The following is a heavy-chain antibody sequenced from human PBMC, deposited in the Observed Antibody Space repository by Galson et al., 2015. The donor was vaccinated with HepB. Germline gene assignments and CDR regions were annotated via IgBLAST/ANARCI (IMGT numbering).Heavy chain of an antibody. CDR1: GFTFSSYS. D-gene: IGHD3-22*01. Sequence: SLRLSCEASGFTFSSYSMNWVRQAPGKGLEWVSSISSSSSYIYYADSVKGRFTISRDNAKNSLYLQMNSLRAEDTAVYYCARQIGGQWFFGVGTFDYWGQGTLVTVAS. CDR3: ARQIGGQWFFGVGTFDY. J-gene: IGHJ4*02. V-gene: IGHV3-21*01. CDR2: ISSSSSYI.